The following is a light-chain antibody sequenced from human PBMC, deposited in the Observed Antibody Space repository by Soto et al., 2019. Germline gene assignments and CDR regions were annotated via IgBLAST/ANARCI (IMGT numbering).Light chain of an antibody. CDR1: SSNIGSNT. Sequence: QSVLTQPPSASGTPGQRVTISCSGSSSNIGSNTVNWYKQLPGTAPTLLIYSNNQRPSGVPDRFSGSKSGTSASLAVNGLKSEDEADYYCAAWDDSLNGPLFGGGTKVTVL. J-gene: IGLJ3*02. V-gene: IGLV1-44*01. CDR3: AAWDDSLNGPL. CDR2: SNN.